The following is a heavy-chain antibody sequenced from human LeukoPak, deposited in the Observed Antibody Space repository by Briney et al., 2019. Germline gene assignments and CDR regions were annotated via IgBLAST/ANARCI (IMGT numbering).Heavy chain of an antibody. D-gene: IGHD4-17*01. CDR1: GFTFSSYG. CDR3: AKDDQHYGDYPGWFDP. J-gene: IGHJ5*02. CDR2: ISYDGSNK. V-gene: IGHV3-30*18. Sequence: GGSLRLSCAASGFTFSSYGMHWVRQAPGKGLEWPAVISYDGSNKYYADSVKGRFTISRDNSKNTLYLQMNSLRAEDTAVYYCAKDDQHYGDYPGWFDPWGQGTLVTVSS.